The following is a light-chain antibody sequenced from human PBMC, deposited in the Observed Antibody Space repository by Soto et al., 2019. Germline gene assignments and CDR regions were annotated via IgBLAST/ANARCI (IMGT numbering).Light chain of an antibody. V-gene: IGKV1-5*03. Sequence: DIQMTQSPSTLSASVGDRVTITCRASQSISSWLVWYQQKPGKAPTLLIYKASSLESGVPARFSGSESGTEFTLNISSLQPDDFAAYYCQQYNSHPFTFGRGTKVDIK. CDR2: KAS. J-gene: IGKJ3*01. CDR3: QQYNSHPFT. CDR1: QSISSW.